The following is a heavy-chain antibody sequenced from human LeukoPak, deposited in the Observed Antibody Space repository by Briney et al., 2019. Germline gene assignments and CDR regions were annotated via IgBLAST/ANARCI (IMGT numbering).Heavy chain of an antibody. CDR1: GGSISSYY. Sequence: PSETLSLTCTVSGGSISSYYWSWIRQPPGKGLEWIGYIYYSGSTNYNPSLKSRVTLSVDTSKNQFSLKLSSVTAADTAVYYCARVVTSNYYYYYYMDVWGKGTTVTVSS. J-gene: IGHJ6*03. D-gene: IGHD5-18*01. CDR2: IYYSGST. V-gene: IGHV4-59*01. CDR3: ARVVTSNYYYYYYMDV.